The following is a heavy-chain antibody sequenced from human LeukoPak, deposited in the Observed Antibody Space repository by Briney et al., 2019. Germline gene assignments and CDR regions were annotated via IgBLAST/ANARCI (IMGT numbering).Heavy chain of an antibody. CDR3: NMGYYYYGMDV. Sequence: ASVKVSCKASGYTFTSYYMHWVRQAPGQGLEWMGIINPSGGSTSYAQKFQGRVTITADESTSTAYMELSSLRSEDTAVYYCNMGYYYYGMDVWGQGTTVTVSS. CDR1: GYTFTSYY. D-gene: IGHD2/OR15-2a*01. V-gene: IGHV1-46*01. J-gene: IGHJ6*02. CDR2: INPSGGST.